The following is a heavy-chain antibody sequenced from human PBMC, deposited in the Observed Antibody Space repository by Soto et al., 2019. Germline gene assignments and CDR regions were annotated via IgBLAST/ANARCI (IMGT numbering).Heavy chain of an antibody. V-gene: IGHV3-30-3*01. CDR3: ARDYSLYDYYYYDAMDV. D-gene: IGHD6-13*01. J-gene: IGHJ6*02. Sequence: QVQLVESGGGVVQPGRSLRLSCAASGFTFTTYSMHWVRQAPGKGLEWVALIASDGGNKYYADSVKGRFTICRDISKNTLYLQMNSLRAADTAVYYCARDYSLYDYYYYDAMDVWGQGTTVTVSS. CDR1: GFTFTTYS. CDR2: IASDGGNK.